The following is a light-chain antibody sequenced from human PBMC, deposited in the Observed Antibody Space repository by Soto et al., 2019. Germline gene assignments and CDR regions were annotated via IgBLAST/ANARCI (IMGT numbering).Light chain of an antibody. Sequence: DIQLTQSPSFLSASVGDRVTITCRASQVISSYLAWYQQEPGKAPKLLIYDASTLQSGVPARFVGSGSGTEFTLTISSLQPEDFATYYCQQLDSYPITFGQGTRLEIK. CDR3: QQLDSYPIT. CDR2: DAS. CDR1: QVISSY. V-gene: IGKV1-9*01. J-gene: IGKJ5*01.